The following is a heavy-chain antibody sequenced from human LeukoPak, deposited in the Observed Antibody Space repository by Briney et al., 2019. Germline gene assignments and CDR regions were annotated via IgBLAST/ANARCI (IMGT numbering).Heavy chain of an antibody. J-gene: IGHJ2*01. CDR3: ARHKVAETMFRGINSHWFFDI. V-gene: IGHV4-39*01. Sequence: PSETLSLTCTVSGGSISSSSYYWGWIRQPPGKGLEWIGSIYYSGSTYYNPSLKSRVTISVDTSKNQFSLKLSSVTAADTAVYYCARHKVAETMFRGINSHWFFDIWGRGTLVTVSS. CDR2: IYYSGST. CDR1: GGSISSSSYY. D-gene: IGHD3-10*01.